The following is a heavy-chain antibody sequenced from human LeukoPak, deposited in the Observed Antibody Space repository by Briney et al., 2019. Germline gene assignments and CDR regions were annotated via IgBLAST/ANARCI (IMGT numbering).Heavy chain of an antibody. J-gene: IGHJ4*02. CDR2: VSSSSKHI. V-gene: IGHV3-21*01. CDR3: TRGTGIGVPGALGDY. D-gene: IGHD6-19*01. CDR1: GFTFTTHT. Sequence: GGSLRLSCAASGFTFTTHTMNWVRQAPGKGLEWVAGVSSSSKHIYYADFAKDRFTVSRDNAKNSVFLEMSSLRGDDTAVYYCTRGTGIGVPGALGDYWGQGTLITVSP.